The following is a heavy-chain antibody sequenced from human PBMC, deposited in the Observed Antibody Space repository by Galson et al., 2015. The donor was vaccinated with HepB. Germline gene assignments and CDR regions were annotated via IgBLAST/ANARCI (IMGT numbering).Heavy chain of an antibody. D-gene: IGHD3-3*01. CDR1: GYTFTSYY. V-gene: IGHV1-46*01. Sequence: SVKVSCKASGYTFTSYYMHWVRQAPGQGLEWMGIINPSGGSTSYAQKFQGRVTMTRDTSTSTVYMELSSLRSEDTAVYYCARGVSPILSGRNDFWSGYSSPFDYWGQGTLVTVSS. J-gene: IGHJ4*02. CDR2: INPSGGST. CDR3: ARGVSPILSGRNDFWSGYSSPFDY.